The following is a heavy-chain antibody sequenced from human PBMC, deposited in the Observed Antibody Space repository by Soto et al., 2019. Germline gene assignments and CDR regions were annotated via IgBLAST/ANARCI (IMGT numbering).Heavy chain of an antibody. V-gene: IGHV1-46*01. D-gene: IGHD3-22*01. J-gene: IGHJ4*02. Sequence: GASVKVSCTASGYTFTSYYMHWVRQAPGQGLEWMGIINPSGGSTSYAQKFQGRVTMTRDTSTSTVYMELSSLRSEDTAVYYCAREGAPYYYDSSGYYLYYFDYWGQGTLVTVSS. CDR2: INPSGGST. CDR3: AREGAPYYYDSSGYYLYYFDY. CDR1: GYTFTSYY.